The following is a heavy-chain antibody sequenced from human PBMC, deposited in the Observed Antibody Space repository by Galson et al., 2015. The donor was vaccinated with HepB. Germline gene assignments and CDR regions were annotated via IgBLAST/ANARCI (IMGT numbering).Heavy chain of an antibody. CDR3: ARVLWFGNIPYYFDY. V-gene: IGHV1-3*01. CDR1: GYTFTSYA. J-gene: IGHJ4*02. CDR2: INAGNGNT. D-gene: IGHD3-10*01. Sequence: SVKVSCKASGYTFTSYAMHWVRQAPGQRLEWMGWINAGNGNTKYSQKFQGRVTITRDTSASTAYMELSSLRSEDTAVYYCARVLWFGNIPYYFDYWGQGTLVTVSS.